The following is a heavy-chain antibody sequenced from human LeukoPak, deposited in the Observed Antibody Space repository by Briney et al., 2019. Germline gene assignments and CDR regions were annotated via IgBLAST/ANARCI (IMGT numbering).Heavy chain of an antibody. CDR3: AKDCRVPAATYYYY. Sequence: GGSLRLSCAASGFTFSSYGMHWVRQAPGKGLEWVAFIRYDGSNKYYADSVKGRFTISRDNSKNTLYLQINSLRAEDTAVYYCAKDCRVPAATYYYYWGQGTLVTVSS. CDR1: GFTFSSYG. CDR2: IRYDGSNK. J-gene: IGHJ4*02. V-gene: IGHV3-30*02. D-gene: IGHD2-2*01.